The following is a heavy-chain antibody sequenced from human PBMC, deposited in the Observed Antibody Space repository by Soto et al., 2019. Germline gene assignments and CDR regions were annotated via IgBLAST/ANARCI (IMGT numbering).Heavy chain of an antibody. D-gene: IGHD2-15*01. CDR3: ARAESVAAGPHYYYYGMDV. Sequence: PSQTLSLTCAISGDSVSSNSAAWNWIRQSPSRGLEWLGRTYYRSKWYNDYAVSVKSRITINPDTSKNQFSLQLNSVTPEDTAVYYCARAESVAAGPHYYYYGMDVWGQWTTVTVSS. J-gene: IGHJ6*02. CDR2: TYYRSKWYN. V-gene: IGHV6-1*01. CDR1: GDSVSSNSAA.